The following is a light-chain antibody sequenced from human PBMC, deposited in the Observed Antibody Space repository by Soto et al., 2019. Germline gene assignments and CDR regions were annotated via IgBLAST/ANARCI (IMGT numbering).Light chain of an antibody. CDR2: DAS. Sequence: DIQMTQSPSSLSASVGDRVTITCQASQDISNYLNWYQQIPGKAPKLLIYDASNLETGVPSRFSGSGSGTHFTFTISSLQPEDIATYYRQQYDNLPRTFGQGTKLEIK. CDR3: QQYDNLPRT. J-gene: IGKJ2*01. V-gene: IGKV1-33*01. CDR1: QDISNY.